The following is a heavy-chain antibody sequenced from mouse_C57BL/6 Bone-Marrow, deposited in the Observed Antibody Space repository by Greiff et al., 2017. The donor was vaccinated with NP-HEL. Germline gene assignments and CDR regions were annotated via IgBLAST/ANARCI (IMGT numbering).Heavy chain of an antibody. Sequence: EVKLQESGPGLVKPSQSLSLTCSVTGYSITSGYYWNWIRQFPGNKLEWMGYISYDGSNNYNPSLKNRISITRDTSKNQFFLKLNSVTTEDTATYYCAQEVDYWGQGTTLTVAS. J-gene: IGHJ2*01. CDR3: AQEVDY. CDR2: ISYDGSN. V-gene: IGHV3-6*01. CDR1: GYSITSGYY.